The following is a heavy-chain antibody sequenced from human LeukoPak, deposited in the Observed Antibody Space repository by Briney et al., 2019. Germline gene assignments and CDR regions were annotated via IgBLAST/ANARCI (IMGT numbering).Heavy chain of an antibody. CDR1: GGSITSGYYY. CDR2: FYSSGGT. Sequence: PSETLSLTCTVSGGSITSGYYYWSWIRQPAGRGLEWIGRFYSSGGTKYNPSLESRVTISVDTSKNQFSLKLSSVTAADTAVYYCARGSITMVRGLSPVYYWGQGTLVTVSS. D-gene: IGHD3-10*01. CDR3: ARGSITMVRGLSPVYY. J-gene: IGHJ4*02. V-gene: IGHV4-61*02.